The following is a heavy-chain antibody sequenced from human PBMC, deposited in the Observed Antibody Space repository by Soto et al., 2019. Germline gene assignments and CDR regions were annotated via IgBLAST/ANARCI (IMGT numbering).Heavy chain of an antibody. D-gene: IGHD2-2*01. CDR3: ARRAPFSTGASFDP. V-gene: IGHV4-31*01. CDR1: GGSISSGDYF. J-gene: IGHJ5*02. Sequence: QVQLQESGPGLVKPSRTLSLTCTVSGGSISSGDYFWSWIRQHPGKGLEWIGYIEHSGATYYNPSLKSLLSISVDTSTNQFSLRLSSVTAADTAVYYCARRAPFSTGASFDPWGQGTLVTVAS. CDR2: IEHSGAT.